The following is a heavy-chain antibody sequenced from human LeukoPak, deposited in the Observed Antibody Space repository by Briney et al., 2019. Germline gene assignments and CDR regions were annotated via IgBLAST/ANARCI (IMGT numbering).Heavy chain of an antibody. D-gene: IGHD3/OR15-3a*01. Sequence: GGSLRLSCAASEFTFSTYYMDWVRQAPGKGLEWVGRIRDKANSYTTEYAASVKGRFSISRDDSKDSLYLQINSLATEDTAVYFCARSDSLWTEIFDYWGQGTLVTVSS. CDR3: ARSDSLWTEIFDY. CDR1: EFTFSTYY. J-gene: IGHJ4*02. CDR2: IRDKANSYTT. V-gene: IGHV3-72*01.